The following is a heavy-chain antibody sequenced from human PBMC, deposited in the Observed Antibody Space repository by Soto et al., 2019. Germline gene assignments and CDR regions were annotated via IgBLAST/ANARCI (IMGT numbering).Heavy chain of an antibody. Sequence: ASVKVSCKASGYTFTTYTMNWVRQAPGQRLEWMGWINPVNGNTKSSQKFQDRVIITRDTSASTAYMELRSLRSEDTAVYYCARVEERVVVVPAAMYGMDVWGQGTTVTVSS. CDR2: INPVNGNT. J-gene: IGHJ6*02. CDR1: GYTFTTYT. CDR3: ARVEERVVVVPAAMYGMDV. D-gene: IGHD2-2*01. V-gene: IGHV1-3*01.